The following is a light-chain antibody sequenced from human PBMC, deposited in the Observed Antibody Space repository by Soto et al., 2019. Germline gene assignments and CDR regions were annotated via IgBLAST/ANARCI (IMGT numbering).Light chain of an antibody. J-gene: IGLJ1*01. CDR1: SSDIGGYYY. Sequence: QSVLAQPAPVSGSPGQSITISCTGTSSDIGGYYYVSWYQHHPGKAPKLMIYQVTNRPSGVSHRFSGSKSGNTASLTISGLQADDEADYYCTSYSSTNTFYVFGAGTKVTVL. V-gene: IGLV2-14*01. CDR3: TSYSSTNTFYV. CDR2: QVT.